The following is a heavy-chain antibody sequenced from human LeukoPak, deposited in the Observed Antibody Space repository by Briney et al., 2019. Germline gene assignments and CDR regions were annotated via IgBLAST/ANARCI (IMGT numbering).Heavy chain of an antibody. J-gene: IGHJ6*03. CDR3: AREGLPLRGGYYYYMDV. D-gene: IGHD3-16*01. CDR2: ISAYNGNT. CDR1: GYTFTSYG. V-gene: IGHV1-18*01. Sequence: ASVKVSCKASGYTFTSYGISWVRQAPGQGLEWMGWISAYNGNTNYAQKLQGRVTMTTDTSTSTAYMELRSLRSDDTAVYYCAREGLPLRGGYYYYMDVWGKGTTVTVSS.